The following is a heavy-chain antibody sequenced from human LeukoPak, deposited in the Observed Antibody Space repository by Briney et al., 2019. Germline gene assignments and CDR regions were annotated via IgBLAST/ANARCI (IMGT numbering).Heavy chain of an antibody. CDR2: ISYDGSNR. CDR1: GFTFSSYA. V-gene: IGHV3-30*04. J-gene: IGHJ4*02. CDR3: ARDLGRGYSYGDY. Sequence: PVRSLRLSCAASGFTFSSYAIHWVRQAPGKGLEGVAVISYDGSNRYYADSVKGRFTISRDNAKNTLYLQMNSLRAEDTAVYYCARDLGRGYSYGDYWGQGTLVTVSS. D-gene: IGHD5-18*01.